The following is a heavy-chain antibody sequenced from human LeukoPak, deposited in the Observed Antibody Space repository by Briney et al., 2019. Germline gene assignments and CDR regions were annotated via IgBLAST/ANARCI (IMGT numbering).Heavy chain of an antibody. V-gene: IGHV1-46*01. CDR3: AREGQPAAIESPHYGMDV. CDR2: INPGVGST. Sequence: ASVKVSCKASGRTFSRQYMHWVRRAPGQGLEWMGIINPGVGSTNYAQKFQGRVTMTRDTSTSTVYMELSSLRPDDTAVYYCAREGQPAAIESPHYGMDVWGQGTTVTVS. J-gene: IGHJ6*02. D-gene: IGHD2-2*01. CDR1: GRTFSRQY.